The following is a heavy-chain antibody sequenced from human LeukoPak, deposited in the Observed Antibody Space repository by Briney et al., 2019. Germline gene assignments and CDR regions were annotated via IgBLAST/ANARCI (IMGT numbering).Heavy chain of an antibody. CDR3: ARDSTPLAAAGLDAFDI. CDR2: IIPIFGTA. CDR1: GGTFSSYA. D-gene: IGHD6-13*01. Sequence: SVTVSCKASGGTFSSYAISWVRQAPGQGLEWMGGIIPIFGTANYAQKFQGRVTITTDESTSTAYMELSSLRSEDTAVYYCARDSTPLAAAGLDAFDIWGQGTMVTVSS. J-gene: IGHJ3*02. V-gene: IGHV1-69*05.